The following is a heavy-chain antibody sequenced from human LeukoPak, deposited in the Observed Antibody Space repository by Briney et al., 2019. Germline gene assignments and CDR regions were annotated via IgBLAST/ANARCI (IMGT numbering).Heavy chain of an antibody. CDR1: GGTFSSYA. CDR3: AREGALGDSSGYFHYFDY. D-gene: IGHD3-22*01. J-gene: IGHJ4*02. Sequence: SVKVSCKASGGTFSSYAISWVRQAPGQGLQWMGRIIPIFGTANYAQKFQGRVTITADKSTSTAYMELSSLRSEDTAVYYCAREGALGDSSGYFHYFDYWGQGTLVTVSS. CDR2: IIPIFGTA. V-gene: IGHV1-69*06.